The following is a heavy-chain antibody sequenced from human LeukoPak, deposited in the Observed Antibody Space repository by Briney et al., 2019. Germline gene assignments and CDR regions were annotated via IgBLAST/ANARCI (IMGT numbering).Heavy chain of an antibody. D-gene: IGHD5-18*01. V-gene: IGHV4-61*02. Sequence: SETLSLTCTVSGGSISSGSYYWSWIRQPAGKGLEWIGRIYTSGSTNYNPSLKSRVTISVDTSKNQFSLKLSSVTAADTAVYYCAREAVEGYSNGFVCSGYDYWGQGTLVTVSS. J-gene: IGHJ4*02. CDR2: IYTSGST. CDR3: AREAVEGYSNGFVCSGYDY. CDR1: GGSISSGSYY.